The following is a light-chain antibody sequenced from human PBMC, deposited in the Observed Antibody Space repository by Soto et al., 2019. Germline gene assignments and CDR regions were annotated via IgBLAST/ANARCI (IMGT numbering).Light chain of an antibody. V-gene: IGKV1-5*03. CDR3: QQYKVYPYI. J-gene: IGKJ2*01. CDR2: KAS. Sequence: DIQMTQSPSTLSASVGDRVTITCRASQSISSWLAWYQQKPGQAPKLLIYKASDLQSGISSRFSGSGSGTAFTLTISSLQPDDYATYYCQQYKVYPYIFGQGTKLE. CDR1: QSISSW.